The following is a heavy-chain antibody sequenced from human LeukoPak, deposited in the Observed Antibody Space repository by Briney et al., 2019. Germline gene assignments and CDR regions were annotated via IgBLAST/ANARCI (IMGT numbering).Heavy chain of an antibody. CDR1: GGSFSGYY. V-gene: IGHV4-34*01. CDR2: INHSGST. Sequence: SETLSLTCAVYGGSFSGYYWSWIRQPPGKELEWIGEINHSGSTNYNPSLKSRVTISVDTTKNQFSLKLSPVNAAETAVYYCARGHAYVYYDSSGYYKGLDYWGQGTLVTVSS. J-gene: IGHJ4*02. D-gene: IGHD3-22*01. CDR3: ARGHAYVYYDSSGYYKGLDY.